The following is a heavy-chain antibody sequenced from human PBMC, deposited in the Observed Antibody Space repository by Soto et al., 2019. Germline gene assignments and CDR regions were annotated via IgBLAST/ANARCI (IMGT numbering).Heavy chain of an antibody. CDR1: GYTFTSYG. Sequence: QVQLVQSGAEVKKPGASVKVSCKASGYTFTSYGISWVRQAPGQGLEWMGWVSAYNGNTNYAQKLQGRVTMTTDTSTSTAYMELRSLRSDDTAVYYCARDPRWEASGSYLRAFDIWGQGTMVTVSS. J-gene: IGHJ3*02. D-gene: IGHD1-26*01. CDR2: VSAYNGNT. V-gene: IGHV1-18*04. CDR3: ARDPRWEASGSYLRAFDI.